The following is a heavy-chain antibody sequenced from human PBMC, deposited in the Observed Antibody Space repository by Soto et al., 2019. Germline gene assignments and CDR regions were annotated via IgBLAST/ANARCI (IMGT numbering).Heavy chain of an antibody. CDR1: GFTFSSYA. CDR3: AKDQSLRFGPPDMNWFDP. V-gene: IGHV3-23*01. D-gene: IGHD3-10*01. Sequence: GGSLRLSCAASGFTFSSYAMSWVRQAPGKGLEWVSAISGSGGSTYYADSVKGRFTISRDNSKNTLYLQMNSLRAEDTAVYYCAKDQSLRFGPPDMNWFDPWGQGTLVTVSA. J-gene: IGHJ5*02. CDR2: ISGSGGST.